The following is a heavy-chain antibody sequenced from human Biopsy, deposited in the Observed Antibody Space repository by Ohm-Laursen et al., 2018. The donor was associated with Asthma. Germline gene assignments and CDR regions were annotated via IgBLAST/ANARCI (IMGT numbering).Heavy chain of an antibody. CDR3: ARMISYYHEMRAPFFDY. Sequence: SVKVSCKASGYTVTRYAINWVRQAHGQGLEWMGWINTNTGNPTYAQGFTGRFVFSLDTSVNTAHLQISSLKAEDTAVYYCARMISYYHEMRAPFFDYWGQGTLVTVSS. CDR1: GYTVTRYA. V-gene: IGHV7-4-1*02. CDR2: INTNTGNP. J-gene: IGHJ4*02. D-gene: IGHD3-22*01.